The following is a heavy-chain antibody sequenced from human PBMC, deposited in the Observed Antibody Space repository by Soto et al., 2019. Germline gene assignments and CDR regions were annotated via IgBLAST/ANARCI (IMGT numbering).Heavy chain of an antibody. D-gene: IGHD4-17*01. CDR2: IKSKTDGGTT. J-gene: IGHJ4*02. V-gene: IGHV3-15*01. CDR3: SFQESTTVTMFEY. Sequence: EVQLVESGGGLVKPGGSLRLSCAASGFSFSNVWMSWVRQAPGKGLEWVGRIKSKTDGGTTDYAAPVKGRFTISRDDSKTTLYLQMNSLKTEDTVVYYCSFQESTTVTMFEYWGQGTLVTVSS. CDR1: GFSFSNVW.